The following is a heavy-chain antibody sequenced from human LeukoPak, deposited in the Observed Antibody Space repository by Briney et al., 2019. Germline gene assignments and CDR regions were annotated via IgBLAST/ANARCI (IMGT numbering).Heavy chain of an antibody. D-gene: IGHD4-17*01. CDR2: ISSVSTTI. V-gene: IGHV3-11*01. CDR3: ARSIYTTVTTWYYFDF. CDR1: GFTFSDYY. J-gene: IGHJ4*02. Sequence: GGSLRLSCAASGFTFSDYYMSWIRQAPGKGLEWVSYISSVSTTIDYADSVKGRFTISRDNAKNSLYLQMNSLRAEDTAVYYCARSIYTTVTTWYYFDFWGEGTLVTVSS.